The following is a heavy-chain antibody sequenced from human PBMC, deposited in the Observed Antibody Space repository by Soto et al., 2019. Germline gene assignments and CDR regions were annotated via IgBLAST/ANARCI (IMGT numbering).Heavy chain of an antibody. CDR2: ISYDGSNK. V-gene: IGHV3-30-3*01. CDR3: ARDGGEQQLVINYYGMDV. Sequence: QVQLVESGGGVVQPGRSLRLSCAASGFTFSSYAMHWVRQAPGKGLEWVAVISYDGSNKYYADSVKGRFTISRDNSKNTLYLQMNSLRAEDTAVYYCARDGGEQQLVINYYGMDVWGQGTTVTVSS. J-gene: IGHJ6*02. D-gene: IGHD6-13*01. CDR1: GFTFSSYA.